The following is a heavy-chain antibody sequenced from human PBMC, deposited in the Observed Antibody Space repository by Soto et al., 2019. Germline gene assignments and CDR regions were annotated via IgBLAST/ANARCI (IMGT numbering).Heavy chain of an antibody. J-gene: IGHJ6*02. V-gene: IGHV1-8*01. CDR3: ARGQQLRSMDV. CDR1: GYTFTSYD. CDR2: INPNSGNR. D-gene: IGHD6-13*01. Sequence: GASVKVSCKASGYTFTSYDINWLRQDTGQGLEWMGWINPNSGNRGYSQKFQGRVTMTSNTSISTAYMEMSSLRSEDTAVYYCARGQQLRSMDVWGQGTTVTVSS.